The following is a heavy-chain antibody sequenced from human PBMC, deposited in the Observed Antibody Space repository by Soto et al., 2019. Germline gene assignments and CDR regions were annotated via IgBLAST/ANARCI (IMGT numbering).Heavy chain of an antibody. Sequence: PSETLSLTCTVSGGSISRYYWNWIRQPPGKGLEWIGYIFYSGNTYYNPSLESRVTISIDTSKNQFSLKLNSVTAADTAVYYCASGRAHSWCQGTLAPVSS. V-gene: IGHV4-59*01. J-gene: IGHJ4*02. CDR1: GGSISRYY. CDR3: ASGRAHS. CDR2: IFYSGNT.